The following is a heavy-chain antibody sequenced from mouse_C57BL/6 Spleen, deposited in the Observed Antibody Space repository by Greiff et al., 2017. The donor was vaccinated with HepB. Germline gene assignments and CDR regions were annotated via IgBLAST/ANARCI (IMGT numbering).Heavy chain of an antibody. CDR3: ASAHNYGRDY. CDR1: GYTFTSYW. V-gene: IGHV1-61*01. CDR2: INPSDSDT. D-gene: IGHD1-1*01. Sequence: QVQLQQPGAELVRPGSSVKLSCKASGYTFTSYWMDWVKQRPGQGLEWIGNINPSDSDTHYNQKFKDKATLTVDKSSSTAYMQLSSLTSEDSAVSYCASAHNYGRDYWGQGTTLTVSS. J-gene: IGHJ2*01.